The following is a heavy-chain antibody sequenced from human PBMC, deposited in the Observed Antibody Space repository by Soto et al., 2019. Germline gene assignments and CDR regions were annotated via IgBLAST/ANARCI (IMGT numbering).Heavy chain of an antibody. Sequence: SETLSLTCTVSGGSISSGGYYWSWIRQHPGKGLEWIGYIYYSGSTYYNPSLKSRVTISVDKSKNQFSLKLSSVTAADTAVYYCARDDPRDGYIVYWGQGTLVTVSS. J-gene: IGHJ4*02. CDR1: GGSISSGGYY. CDR3: ARDDPRDGYIVY. V-gene: IGHV4-31*03. CDR2: IYYSGST. D-gene: IGHD5-12*01.